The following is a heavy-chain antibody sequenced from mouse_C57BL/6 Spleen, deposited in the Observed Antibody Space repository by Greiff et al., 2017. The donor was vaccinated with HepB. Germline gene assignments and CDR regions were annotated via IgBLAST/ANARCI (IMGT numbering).Heavy chain of an antibody. CDR2: IWSDGST. V-gene: IGHV2-6-1*01. CDR1: GFSLTSYG. Sequence: QVQLKESGPGLVAPSQSLSITCTVSGFSLTSYGVHWVRQPPGKGLEWLVVIWSDGSTTYNSALKSRLSISKDNSKSQVFLKMNSLQTDDTAMYYCARHEEGDHYDSFAYWGQGTLVTVSA. D-gene: IGHD2-4*01. J-gene: IGHJ3*01. CDR3: ARHEEGDHYDSFAY.